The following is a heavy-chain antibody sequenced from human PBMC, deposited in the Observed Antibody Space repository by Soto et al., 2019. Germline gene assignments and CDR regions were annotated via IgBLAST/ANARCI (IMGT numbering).Heavy chain of an antibody. D-gene: IGHD3-22*01. J-gene: IGHJ3*02. Sequence: SETLSLTCTVSGGSISSGDYYWSCIRQPPGKGLEWIGYIYYSGSTYYNPSLKSRVTISVDTSKNQFSLKLSSVTAADTAVYYCARESLSPYYYDSSGYYSAFDIWGQGTMVTVSS. V-gene: IGHV4-30-4*01. CDR3: ARESLSPYYYDSSGYYSAFDI. CDR1: GGSISSGDYY. CDR2: IYYSGST.